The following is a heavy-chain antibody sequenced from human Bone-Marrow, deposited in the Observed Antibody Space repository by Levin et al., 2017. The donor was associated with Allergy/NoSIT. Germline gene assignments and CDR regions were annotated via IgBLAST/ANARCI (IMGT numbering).Heavy chain of an antibody. V-gene: IGHV4-59*01. CDR3: ARVRGGPVAELDY. D-gene: IGHD1-7*01. J-gene: IGHJ4*02. Sequence: SETLSLTRTVSGGSISSYYWSWVRQPPGRGLEWIGFIYYNGYTNYYPSLKSRVTISVDTSKNHFSLRLSSVTAADTAVYYCARVRGGPVAELDYWGQGILVAVSS. CDR1: GGSISSYY. CDR2: IYYNGYT.